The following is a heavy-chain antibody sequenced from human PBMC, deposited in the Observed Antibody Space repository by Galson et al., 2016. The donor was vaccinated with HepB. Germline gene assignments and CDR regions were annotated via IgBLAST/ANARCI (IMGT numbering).Heavy chain of an antibody. J-gene: IGHJ4*02. Sequence: SLRLSCAASGFTFSSYSMNWVRQAPGKGLEWVSHTTHTTYTIYYADSVKGRFTISRDNAKNSVYLRMNSLRDEDTAVYYCARDGGGGYNLDYWGQGTLVTVSS. D-gene: IGHD5-24*01. CDR1: GFTFSSYS. V-gene: IGHV3-48*02. CDR3: ARDGGGGYNLDY. CDR2: TTHTTYTI.